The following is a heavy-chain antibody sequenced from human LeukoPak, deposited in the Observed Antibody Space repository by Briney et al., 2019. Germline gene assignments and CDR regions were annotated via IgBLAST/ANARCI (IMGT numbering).Heavy chain of an antibody. CDR1: GYPFTHYG. D-gene: IGHD3-22*01. V-gene: IGHV1-18*01. Sequence: VKVSCKASGYPFTHYGITWVRHAPGQGLEWMGWISAYNGNRNYAQKPQGRVTMTTDTSTSTAYMELRSLRSDDTAVYYCAGREYYYDSSGSPYAFDILGQGTMVTVSS. CDR2: ISAYNGNR. J-gene: IGHJ3*02. CDR3: AGREYYYDSSGSPYAFDI.